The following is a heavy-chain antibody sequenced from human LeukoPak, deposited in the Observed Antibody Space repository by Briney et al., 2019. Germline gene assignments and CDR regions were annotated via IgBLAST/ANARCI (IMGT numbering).Heavy chain of an antibody. CDR3: ARDRGYSYGAKRVPYYFDY. CDR2: INPSGGST. CDR1: GYTFTSYY. V-gene: IGHV1-46*01. Sequence: ASVKVSCKASGYTFTSYYMHWVRQAPGQGLEWMGIINPSGGSTSYAQKFQGRVTMTRDTSTSTVYMELSSLRSEDTAVYYCARDRGYSYGAKRVPYYFDYWGQGTLVTVSS. D-gene: IGHD5-18*01. J-gene: IGHJ4*02.